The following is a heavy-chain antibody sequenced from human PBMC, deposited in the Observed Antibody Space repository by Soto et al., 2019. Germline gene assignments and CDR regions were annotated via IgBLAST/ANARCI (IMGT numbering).Heavy chain of an antibody. J-gene: IGHJ5*02. D-gene: IGHD6-19*01. V-gene: IGHV1-8*01. CDR3: ARGIYSSGWYNWFDP. Sequence: ASVKVSCKASGYTFTSYDINWVRQATGQGLEWMGWMNPNSGNTGYAQKFQGRVTMTRNTSISTAYVELSSLRSEDTAVYYCARGIYSSGWYNWFDPWGQGTLVTVSS. CDR2: MNPNSGNT. CDR1: GYTFTSYD.